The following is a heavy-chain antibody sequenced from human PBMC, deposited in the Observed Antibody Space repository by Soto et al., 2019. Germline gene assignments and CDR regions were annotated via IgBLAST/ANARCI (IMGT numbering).Heavy chain of an antibody. V-gene: IGHV3-49*03. Sequence: GGSLRLSCTASGFTFGDYAMSWFRQAPGKGLEWVGFIRSKAYGGTTEYAASVKGRFTISRDDSKSIAYLQMNSLKTEDTAVYYCTREMVRGVNWFAPWGQGTLVTSPQ. CDR1: GFTFGDYA. J-gene: IGHJ5*02. CDR2: IRSKAYGGTT. CDR3: TREMVRGVNWFAP. D-gene: IGHD3-10*01.